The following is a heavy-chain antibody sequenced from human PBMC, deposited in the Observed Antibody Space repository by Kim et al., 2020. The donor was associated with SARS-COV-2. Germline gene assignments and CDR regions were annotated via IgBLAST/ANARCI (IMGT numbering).Heavy chain of an antibody. D-gene: IGHD2-15*01. Sequence: QKFQGRVTITADESTSTANMELSSLRSEDTAVYYCARDQVVVTTFSGLDVWGQGTTVTVSS. J-gene: IGHJ6*02. V-gene: IGHV1-69*01. CDR3: ARDQVVVTTFSGLDV.